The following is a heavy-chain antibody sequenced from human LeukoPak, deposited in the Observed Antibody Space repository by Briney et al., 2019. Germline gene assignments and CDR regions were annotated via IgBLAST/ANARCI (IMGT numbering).Heavy chain of an antibody. D-gene: IGHD6-19*01. Sequence: GGSLRLSCAASGFTFSSYWMHWVRQAPGKGLVWVSRINSDGSSTSYADSVKRRFTISRHNAKNTLYLQMNSLRAEDTAVYYCARGEAVAGNWFDPWGQGTLVTVSS. J-gene: IGHJ5*02. CDR2: INSDGSST. V-gene: IGHV3-74*01. CDR1: GFTFSSYW. CDR3: ARGEAVAGNWFDP.